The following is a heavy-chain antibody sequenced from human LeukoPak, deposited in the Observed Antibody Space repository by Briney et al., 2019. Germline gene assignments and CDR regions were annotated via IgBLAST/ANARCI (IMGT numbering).Heavy chain of an antibody. J-gene: IGHJ6*02. CDR2: IISIFGTA. Sequence: ASVKVSCKASGGTFSSYAISWVRQAPGQGLEWMGGIISIFGTANYAQKSQGRVTITADESTSTAYMELSSLRSEDTAVYYCARDLSSTSYYYGMDVWGQGTTVTVSS. D-gene: IGHD2-2*01. CDR1: GGTFSSYA. V-gene: IGHV1-69*13. CDR3: ARDLSSTSYYYGMDV.